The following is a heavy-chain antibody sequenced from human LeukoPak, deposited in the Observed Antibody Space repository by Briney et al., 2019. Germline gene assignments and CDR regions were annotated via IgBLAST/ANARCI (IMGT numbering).Heavy chain of an antibody. CDR2: IYHSGST. V-gene: IGHV4-4*02. Sequence: SGTLSLTCAVSGGSISSSNWWSWVRQPPGKGLEWIGEIYHSGSTNYNPSLKSRVTISVDASKNQFSLKLSSVTAADTAVYYCAREEHDYGASTRGFGYWGQGTLVTVSS. D-gene: IGHD4-17*01. CDR3: AREEHDYGASTRGFGY. J-gene: IGHJ4*02. CDR1: GGSISSSNW.